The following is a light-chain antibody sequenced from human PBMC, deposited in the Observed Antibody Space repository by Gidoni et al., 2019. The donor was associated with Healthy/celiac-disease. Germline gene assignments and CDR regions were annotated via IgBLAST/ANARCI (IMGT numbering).Light chain of an antibody. V-gene: IGLV1-44*01. CDR2: INN. Sequence: QSVLTQPPSPSGPPGQRVTISCSGSSSNIGSNTENWYRQLPGTAPKLLIYINNQRTSGVPDRFSGSKSGTSASLAISGLQSEDEADYYCAAWDDSLNGHWVFGGGTKLTVL. CDR1: SSNIGSNT. J-gene: IGLJ3*02. CDR3: AAWDDSLNGHWV.